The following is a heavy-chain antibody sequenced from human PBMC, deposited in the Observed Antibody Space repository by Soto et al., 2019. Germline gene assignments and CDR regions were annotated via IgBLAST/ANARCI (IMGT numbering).Heavy chain of an antibody. CDR3: ARGLVVPAAANGDDAFDI. J-gene: IGHJ3*02. V-gene: IGHV4-31*03. CDR1: GGSISSGGYY. Sequence: QVQLQESGPGLVKPSQTLSLTCTVSGGSISSGGYYWSWIRQHPGKGLEWIGYIYYSGSTYYNPSLKSRVTISVDTSKNQFSLKLSSVTAADTAVYYCARGLVVPAAANGDDAFDIWSQGTMVTVSS. D-gene: IGHD2-2*01. CDR2: IYYSGST.